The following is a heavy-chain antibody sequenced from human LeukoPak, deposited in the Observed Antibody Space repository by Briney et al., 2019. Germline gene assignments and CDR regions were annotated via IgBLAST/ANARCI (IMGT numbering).Heavy chain of an antibody. J-gene: IGHJ5*02. Sequence: GSLRLSCAASGITFSSYAMSWVRQAPGKGLEWGSAISGSGGSTYYADSVKGRFTISRDNSKNTLYLQMNSLRAEDTAVYYCAKDSDGAFGNWFDPWGQGTLVTVSS. CDR2: ISGSGGST. D-gene: IGHD5-24*01. CDR1: GITFSSYA. CDR3: AKDSDGAFGNWFDP. V-gene: IGHV3-23*01.